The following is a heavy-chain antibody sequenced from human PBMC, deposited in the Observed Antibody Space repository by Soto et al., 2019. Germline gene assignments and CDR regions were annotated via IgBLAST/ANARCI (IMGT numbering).Heavy chain of an antibody. V-gene: IGHV1-69*06. Sequence: SVKVSCKASGGTFSSYAISWVRQAPGQGLEWMGGIIPIFGTANYAQKFQGRVTITADKSTSTAYMELSSLRSEDTAVYYCVRKLVHLYYFDYWGQGTLVIVSS. J-gene: IGHJ4*02. CDR1: GGTFSSYA. D-gene: IGHD6-13*01. CDR3: VRKLVHLYYFDY. CDR2: IIPIFGTA.